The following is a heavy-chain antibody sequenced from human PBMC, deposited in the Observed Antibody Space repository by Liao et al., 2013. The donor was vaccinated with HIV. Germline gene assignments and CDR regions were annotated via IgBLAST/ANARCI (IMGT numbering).Heavy chain of an antibody. J-gene: IGHJ3*02. CDR2: IYYSGST. V-gene: IGHV4-39*07. Sequence: QVQLQESGPGLVKPSETLSLTCTVSGGSISSSSYYWGWIRQPPGKGLEWIGSIYYSGSTYYNPSLKSRVTISVDTSKNQFSLKLSSVTAADTAVYYCARAMGDYYGSGSPDDAFDIWAKGQWSPSLQ. CDR1: GGSISSSSYY. CDR3: ARAMGDYYGSGSPDDAFDI. D-gene: IGHD3-10*01.